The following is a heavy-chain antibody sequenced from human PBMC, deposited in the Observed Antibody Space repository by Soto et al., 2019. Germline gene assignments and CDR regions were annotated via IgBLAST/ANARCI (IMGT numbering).Heavy chain of an antibody. V-gene: IGHV1-2*02. CDR3: ARGSGESWFESDY. J-gene: IGHJ4*02. CDR2: INPNTGDT. CDR1: GYRFTGYY. D-gene: IGHD3-22*01. Sequence: ASVKVSCKSSGYRFTGYYIHWVRQAPGQGLEWMGWINPNTGDTNFAQKFQARVTMTRDTSISTANMELNRLSSDDTAVYYCARGSGESWFESDYWGQGTLVTVSS.